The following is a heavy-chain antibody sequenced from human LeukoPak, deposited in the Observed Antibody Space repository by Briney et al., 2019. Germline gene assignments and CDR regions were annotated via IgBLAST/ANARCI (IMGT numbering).Heavy chain of an antibody. CDR2: INPSGGST. Sequence: ASVKVSCNASGYTFTSYYMHWVRQAPAQGLEWMGIINPSGGSTSYAQKFQGRVTMTRDTSTSTVYMELSSLRSEDTAVYYCARAGYCTNGVCPQHWFDPWGQGTLVTVSS. D-gene: IGHD2-8*01. CDR3: ARAGYCTNGVCPQHWFDP. V-gene: IGHV1-46*01. CDR1: GYTFTSYY. J-gene: IGHJ5*02.